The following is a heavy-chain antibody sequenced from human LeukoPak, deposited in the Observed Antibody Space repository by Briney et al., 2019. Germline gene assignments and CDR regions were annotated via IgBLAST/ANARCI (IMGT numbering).Heavy chain of an antibody. CDR2: INHSGST. V-gene: IGHV4-39*07. CDR1: GGSIGSSSYY. CDR3: ARAQLFPWIQPEVVGATRIDDRMFDY. D-gene: IGHD1-26*01. Sequence: PSETLSLTCTVSGGSIGSSSYYWGWIRQPPGKGLEWIGEINHSGSTNYNPSLKSRVTISVDTSKNQFSLKLSSVTAADTAVYYCARAQLFPWIQPEVVGATRIDDRMFDYWGQGTLVTVSS. J-gene: IGHJ4*02.